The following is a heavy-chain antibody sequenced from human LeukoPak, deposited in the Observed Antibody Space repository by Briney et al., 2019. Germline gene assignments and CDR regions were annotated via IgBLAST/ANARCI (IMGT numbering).Heavy chain of an antibody. CDR1: GGSISSYY. Sequence: SETLSLTCTASGGSISSYYWSWIRQPAGKGLEWIGRIYTSGSTNYNPSLKSRVTMSVDTSKNQFSLNLTSVTAADTAVYYCARDRGLRTTMIYFDYWGQGTLVTVSS. D-gene: IGHD1-1*01. CDR3: ARDRGLRTTMIYFDY. J-gene: IGHJ4*02. CDR2: IYTSGST. V-gene: IGHV4-4*07.